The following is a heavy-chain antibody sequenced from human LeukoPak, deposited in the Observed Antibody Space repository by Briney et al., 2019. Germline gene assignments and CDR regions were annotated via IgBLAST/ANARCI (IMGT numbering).Heavy chain of an antibody. D-gene: IGHD3-10*01. V-gene: IGHV1-69*10. CDR3: AREVTMVRGVIIPPYLDY. Sequence: SVKVSCKASGGTFSSYTISWVRQAPGQGLEWMGWIIPILGIANYAQKFQGRVTITADKSTSTAYMELSSLRSEDTAVYYCAREVTMVRGVIIPPYLDYWGQGTLVTVSS. J-gene: IGHJ4*02. CDR2: IIPILGIA. CDR1: GGTFSSYT.